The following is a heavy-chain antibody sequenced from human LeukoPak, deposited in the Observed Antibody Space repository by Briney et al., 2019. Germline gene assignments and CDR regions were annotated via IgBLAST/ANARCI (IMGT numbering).Heavy chain of an antibody. V-gene: IGHV4-59*01. D-gene: IGHD6-13*01. J-gene: IGHJ4*02. CDR2: IYYSGST. CDR1: GGSISSYY. Sequence: SETLFLTCTVSGGSISSYYWSWIRQPPGKGLEWIGYIYYSGSTNYNPSLKSRVTISGDTSKNQFSLKLSSVTAADTAVYYCAGSSNWYEVDYWGQGTLVTVSS. CDR3: AGSSNWYEVDY.